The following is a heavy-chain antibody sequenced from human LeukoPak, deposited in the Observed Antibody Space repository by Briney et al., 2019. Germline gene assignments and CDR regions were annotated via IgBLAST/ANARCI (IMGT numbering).Heavy chain of an antibody. CDR2: IIPIVGIA. V-gene: IGHV1-69*02. CDR3: ARAGYDFWRGYEQFVDY. D-gene: IGHD3-3*01. J-gene: IGHJ4*02. CDR1: GGTFSSYM. Sequence: SVKVSCKASGGTFSSYMISWVRQAPGQGREWMGRIIPIVGIANYAQKFQGRVTITADKSTSTAYMELSSLRSEDTAVYYCARAGYDFWRGYEQFVDYWGQGTLVTVSS.